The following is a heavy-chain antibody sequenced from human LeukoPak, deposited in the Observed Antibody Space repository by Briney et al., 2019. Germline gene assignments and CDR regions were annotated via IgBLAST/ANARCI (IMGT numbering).Heavy chain of an antibody. J-gene: IGHJ4*02. V-gene: IGHV3-21*01. CDR1: GFTFSSYS. CDR3: ARDRMAVASGTDDY. D-gene: IGHD6-19*01. Sequence: GGSLRLSCAASGFTFSSYSMNWVRQAPGKGLEWVSSISSSSSYIYYADSVKSRFTISRDNAKNSLYLQMNSLRAEDTAVYYCARDRMAVASGTDDYWGQGTLVTVSS. CDR2: ISSSSSYI.